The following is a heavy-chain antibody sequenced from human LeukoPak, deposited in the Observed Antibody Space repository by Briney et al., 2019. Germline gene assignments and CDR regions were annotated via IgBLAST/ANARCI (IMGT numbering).Heavy chain of an antibody. V-gene: IGHV3-7*05. D-gene: IGHD1-14*01. Sequence: PGGSLRLSCVVSGFTFSSYWMNWVRQAPGKGLEWVANIHEDGSDKYYMDSVKGRFTISRDNAKNSLYLQMSSLRAEDTALYYCARTLRLGTPRAFDIWGRGTMVTVSS. CDR2: IHEDGSDK. CDR1: GFTFSSYW. CDR3: ARTLRLGTPRAFDI. J-gene: IGHJ3*02.